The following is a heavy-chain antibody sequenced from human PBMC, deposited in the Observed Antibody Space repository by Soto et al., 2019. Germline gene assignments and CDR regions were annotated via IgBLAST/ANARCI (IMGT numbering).Heavy chain of an antibody. D-gene: IGHD1-7*01. V-gene: IGHV3-30-3*01. CDR3: ARDHQELLQTDSFDL. J-gene: IGHJ3*01. CDR2: VSHDGTKK. Sequence: TGGSLRLSCAASGFIFSHYVMHWVRQAPGKGLEWVAVVSHDGTKKYYGDSVKGRFIISRDNSKNMLYLQMNSQRADDTAVYYCARDHQELLQTDSFDLWGQGTVVTVSS. CDR1: GFIFSHYV.